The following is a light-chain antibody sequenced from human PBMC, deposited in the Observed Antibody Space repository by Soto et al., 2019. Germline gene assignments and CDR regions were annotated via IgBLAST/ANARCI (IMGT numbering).Light chain of an antibody. CDR2: DAS. J-gene: IGKJ4*02. Sequence: DIQMTQSPSILASSVGDRVTITCRASQSISRWLAWSQQKPGKAPKLLIYDASSLESGVPSRFSGSGSGTAFTLTIGSLEPDDFATYYCQPYNQYSGLTFGGGPNVEI. V-gene: IGKV1-5*01. CDR1: QSISRW. CDR3: QPYNQYSGLT.